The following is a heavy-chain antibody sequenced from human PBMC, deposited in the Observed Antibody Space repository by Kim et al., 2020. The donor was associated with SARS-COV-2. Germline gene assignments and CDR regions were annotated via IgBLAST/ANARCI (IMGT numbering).Heavy chain of an antibody. D-gene: IGHD3-22*01. Sequence: PSLKSRVTISVDTSKNQFSRKLSSVTAADTAVYYCARARITMIVVVMEFDYWGQGTLVTVSS. V-gene: IGHV4-31*02. J-gene: IGHJ4*02. CDR3: ARARITMIVVVMEFDY.